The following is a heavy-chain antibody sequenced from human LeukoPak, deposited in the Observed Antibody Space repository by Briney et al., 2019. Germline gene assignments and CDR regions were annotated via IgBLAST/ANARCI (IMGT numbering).Heavy chain of an antibody. CDR1: GGSISSGGYY. Sequence: SETLSLTCTVSGGSISSGGYYWSWIRQQPGKGLEWLGYIYYSGSTYYNPSLKSRVTISVDTSKNQFSLKLSSVTAADTAVYYCARDHSHYYDSSGYPSGFDHWGRGTLVSVSS. V-gene: IGHV4-31*03. D-gene: IGHD3-22*01. J-gene: IGHJ2*01. CDR3: ARDHSHYYDSSGYPSGFDH. CDR2: IYYSGST.